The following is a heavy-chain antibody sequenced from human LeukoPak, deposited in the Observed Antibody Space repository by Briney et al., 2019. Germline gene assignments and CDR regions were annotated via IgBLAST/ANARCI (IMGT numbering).Heavy chain of an antibody. CDR2: INPSGGST. CDR3: ARGFPPLDY. J-gene: IGHJ4*02. V-gene: IGHV1-46*01. CDR1: GYTFSVYY. Sequence: GASVKVSCKSSGYTFSVYYIHWVRQAPGQGLEWMGFINPSGGSTSYAQKFQGRVTMTRDKSTNTVYMELSSLRSEDTAVYYCARGFPPLDYWGQGALVTVSS.